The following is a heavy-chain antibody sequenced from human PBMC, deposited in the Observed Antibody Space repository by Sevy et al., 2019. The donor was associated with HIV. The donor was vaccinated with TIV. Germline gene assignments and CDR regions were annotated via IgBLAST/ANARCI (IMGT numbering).Heavy chain of an antibody. CDR2: IRNKAKSSTT. Sequence: GGSLRLSCAASGFIFGDLYMDWVRQAPGKGLKWIGRIRNKAKSSTTEYAASVKGTFTNTRDDSKNSLYLQMNSLKTEDTARYYCAAVAADRGYFNIWGRGTLVTVSS. D-gene: IGHD6-19*01. J-gene: IGHJ2*01. V-gene: IGHV3-72*01. CDR1: GFIFGDLY. CDR3: AAVAADRGYFNI.